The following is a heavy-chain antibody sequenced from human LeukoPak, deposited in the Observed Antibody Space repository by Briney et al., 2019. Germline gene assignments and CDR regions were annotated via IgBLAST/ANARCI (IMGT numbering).Heavy chain of an antibody. V-gene: IGHV5-51*01. CDR3: AAGGTSAP. CDR2: ISPGDSGI. Sequence: GESLKISCKGSGYSFTNFWIGWVRQMPGKGLEWMGVISPGDSGIRYSPSFQGQVTISVDKSISTAYLQWSSLKASDSAMYYCAAGGTSAPWGQGTLVTVSS. J-gene: IGHJ5*02. D-gene: IGHD1/OR15-1a*01. CDR1: GYSFTNFW.